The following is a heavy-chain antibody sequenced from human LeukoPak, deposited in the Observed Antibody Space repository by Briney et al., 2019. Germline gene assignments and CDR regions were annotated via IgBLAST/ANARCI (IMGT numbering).Heavy chain of an antibody. Sequence: GGSLRLSCVASGFTFRDYGMSWVRQAPGKGLEWVGFIRSKAYGGTTKNAASVKGRFTISRDDSRSIAYLQMNSLKTEDTAVYYCTRRYNYDSSGYYYVRDAFDIWGQGTMVTVSS. CDR1: GFTFRDYG. D-gene: IGHD3-22*01. CDR2: IRSKAYGGTT. V-gene: IGHV3-49*04. CDR3: TRRYNYDSSGYYYVRDAFDI. J-gene: IGHJ3*02.